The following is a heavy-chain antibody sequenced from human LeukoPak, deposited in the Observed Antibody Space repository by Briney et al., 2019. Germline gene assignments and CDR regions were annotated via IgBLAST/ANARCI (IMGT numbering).Heavy chain of an antibody. CDR1: GFTFSAYA. CDR3: ARDTTEGVLSLDV. V-gene: IGHV3-23*05. Sequence: GGSLRLSCEASGFTFSAYAMTWVRQAPGQGLEWVSSIGSDNKPHYSESVKGRFAISRDNSKSMLFLQLNSLRAEDTALYYCARDTTEGVLSLDVWGQGTTVTVSS. J-gene: IGHJ6*02. CDR2: IGSDNKP. D-gene: IGHD2-8*01.